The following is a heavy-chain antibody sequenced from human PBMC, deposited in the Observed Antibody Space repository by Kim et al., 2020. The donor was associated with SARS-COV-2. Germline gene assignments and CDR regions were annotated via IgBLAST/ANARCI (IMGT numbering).Heavy chain of an antibody. D-gene: IGHD3-22*01. CDR1: GFTFSDYY. V-gene: IGHV3-11*01. CDR2: ISSSGSTI. J-gene: IGHJ4*02. Sequence: GGSLRLSCAASGFTFSDYYMSWIRQAPGKGLEWVSYISSSGSTIYYADSVKGRFTISRDNAKNSLYLQMNSLRAEDTAVYYCARDLLDVYDNSSGYYAKPSDYWGQGTLVTVSS. CDR3: ARDLLDVYDNSSGYYAKPSDY.